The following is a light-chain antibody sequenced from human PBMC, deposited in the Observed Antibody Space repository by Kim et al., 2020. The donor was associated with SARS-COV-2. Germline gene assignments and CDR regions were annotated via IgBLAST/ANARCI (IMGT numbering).Light chain of an antibody. CDR3: ATWDDSLNGHV. J-gene: IGLJ1*01. CDR1: SSNSGSDT. CDR2: TNS. Sequence: GQKVTNSCSGSSSNSGSDTVSWYQQLPGTAPKLLIYTNSQRPSGVPDRFSGSKSGTSASLAISGLQSEDEGDYYCATWDDSLNGHVFGTGTKVTVL. V-gene: IGLV1-44*01.